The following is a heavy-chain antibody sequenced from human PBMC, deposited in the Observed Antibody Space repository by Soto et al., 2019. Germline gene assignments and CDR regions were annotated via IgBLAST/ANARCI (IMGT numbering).Heavy chain of an antibody. CDR1: GYTFTSYG. V-gene: IGHV1-18*01. Sequence: QVQLVQSGAEVKKPGASVKVSCKASGYTFTSYGISWVRQAPGQGLEWMGWISAYNGNTNYAQKLQGRVTMTTDTSTSTAYMELRSLGSDDTAVYYCARVAYRIAAAGYYYYYYMDGWGKGTTVTVSS. J-gene: IGHJ6*03. CDR2: ISAYNGNT. D-gene: IGHD6-13*01. CDR3: ARVAYRIAAAGYYYYYYMDG.